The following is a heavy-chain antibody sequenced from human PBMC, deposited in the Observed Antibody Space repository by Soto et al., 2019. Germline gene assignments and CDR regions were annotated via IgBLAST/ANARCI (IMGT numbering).Heavy chain of an antibody. J-gene: IGHJ4*02. V-gene: IGHV3-30*18. CDR2: VSHDGRNT. CDR3: AKGGRQWLVTSDFNY. D-gene: IGHD6-19*01. CDR1: GFSFSDYA. Sequence: VQLVESGGGVVQPGRSLRLSCAASGFSFSDYAMHWVRQAPGKGLEWVAVVSHDGRNTHYADSVKGRFTISRDSSKNTVSLEMTSLNAEDTAVYYWAKGGRQWLVTSDFNYWGQGALVTVSS.